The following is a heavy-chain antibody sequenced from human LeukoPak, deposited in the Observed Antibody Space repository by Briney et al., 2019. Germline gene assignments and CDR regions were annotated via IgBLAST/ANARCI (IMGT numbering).Heavy chain of an antibody. CDR2: ISGSSSSI. CDR1: GFTFSGYS. Sequence: GGSLRLSCAASGFTFSGYSMNWVRQAPGKGLEWVSSISGSSSSIYYADSLKGRFTISRGNAKNSLYLQMNNMRAEDTAVYYCARSGYSSSAPTRFDYWGQGILVTVSS. CDR3: ARSGYSSSAPTRFDY. D-gene: IGHD6-6*01. V-gene: IGHV3-21*01. J-gene: IGHJ4*02.